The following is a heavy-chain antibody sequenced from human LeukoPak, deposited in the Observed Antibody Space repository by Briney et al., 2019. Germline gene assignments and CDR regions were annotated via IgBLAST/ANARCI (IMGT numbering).Heavy chain of an antibody. J-gene: IGHJ4*02. CDR1: GFTFSSYA. Sequence: PGGSLRLSCAASGFTFSSYAMSWVRQAPGKGLEWVSAISGSGGSTYYADSVKGRFTISRDNSKNTLSLQMNSLRAEDTAVYYCAKTRTAVVAAFFDYWGQGTLVTVSS. CDR2: ISGSGGST. D-gene: IGHD2-15*01. CDR3: AKTRTAVVAAFFDY. V-gene: IGHV3-23*01.